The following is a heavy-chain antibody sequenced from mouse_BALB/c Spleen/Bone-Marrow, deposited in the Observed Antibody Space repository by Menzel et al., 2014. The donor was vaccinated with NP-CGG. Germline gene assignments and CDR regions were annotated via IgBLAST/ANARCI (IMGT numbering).Heavy chain of an antibody. CDR1: GFNIKDTY. J-gene: IGHJ4*01. Sequence: EVQLQESGAELVKPGASVKLSCTASGFNIKDTYMHWVRQRPEQGLEWIGRIDPANGNTKYDPKFQGKATITADTSSNTACLQLSSLTTEDTAVYYCAGASYYAMDYWGQGTSVTVSS. V-gene: IGHV14-3*02. CDR2: IDPANGNT. CDR3: AGASYYAMDY.